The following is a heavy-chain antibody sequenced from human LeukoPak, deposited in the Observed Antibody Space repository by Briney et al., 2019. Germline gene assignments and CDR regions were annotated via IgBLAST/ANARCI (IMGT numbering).Heavy chain of an antibody. CDR1: GYTLTELS. D-gene: IGHD5-12*01. Sequence: ASVKVSCKVSGYTLTELSMHWVRQAPGKGLEWMGGFDPEDGETIYAQKFQGRVTITADKSTSTAYMELSSLRSEDTAVYYCARVLVNSGYEDYWGQGTLVTVSS. CDR3: ARVLVNSGYEDY. V-gene: IGHV1-24*01. CDR2: FDPEDGET. J-gene: IGHJ4*02.